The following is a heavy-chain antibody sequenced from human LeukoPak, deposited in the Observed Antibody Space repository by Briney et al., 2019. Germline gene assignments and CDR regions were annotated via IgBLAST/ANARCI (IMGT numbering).Heavy chain of an antibody. CDR2: INPNSGGT. V-gene: IGHV1-2*02. CDR3: ARGRSSSFDSPLFDY. CDR1: GYTFTAYY. Sequence: ASVTVSCKASGYTFTAYYIHWVRQAPGQGLEWLGWINPNSGGTNYAQKFQGRVTMTRDMSTSTVYMELSSLRSEDTAVYYCARGRSSSFDSPLFDYWGQGTLVTVSS. J-gene: IGHJ4*02. D-gene: IGHD6-13*01.